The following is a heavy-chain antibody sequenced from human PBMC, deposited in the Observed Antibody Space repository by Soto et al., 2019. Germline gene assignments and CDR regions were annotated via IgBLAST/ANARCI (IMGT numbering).Heavy chain of an antibody. J-gene: IGHJ4*02. V-gene: IGHV3-53*01. CDR1: WFIVISTF. CDR2: LYSAGNT. D-gene: IGHD5-18*01. Sequence: GGSLRLSCASSWFIVISTFMSWVRQAPGKGLEWVSSLYSAGNTFYGDSVKGRFTVSRDDSKNTVYLQMDSLGAEDTAMYFCARGHAYSYGYSYYFDYWGQGALVTVSS. CDR3: ARGHAYSYGYSYYFDY.